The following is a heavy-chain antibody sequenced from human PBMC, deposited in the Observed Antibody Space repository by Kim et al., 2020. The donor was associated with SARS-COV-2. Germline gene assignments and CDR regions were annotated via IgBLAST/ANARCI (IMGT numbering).Heavy chain of an antibody. J-gene: IGHJ2*01. CDR3: ARSRSPSPWYFDL. CDR2: INHSGST. V-gene: IGHV4-34*01. D-gene: IGHD6-13*01. Sequence: SETLSLTCAVYGGSFSGYYWSWIRQPPGKGLEWIGEINHSGSTNYNPSLKSRVTISVDTSKNQFSLKLSSVTAADTAVYYCARSRSPSPWYFDLWGRGTLVTVSS. CDR1: GGSFSGYY.